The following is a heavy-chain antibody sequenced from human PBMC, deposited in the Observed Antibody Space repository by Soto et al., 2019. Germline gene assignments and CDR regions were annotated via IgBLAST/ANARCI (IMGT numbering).Heavy chain of an antibody. CDR1: GGSISSYY. V-gene: IGHV4-59*01. CDR3: ARFYWYFDL. J-gene: IGHJ2*01. Sequence: QVQLQESGPGLVKPSETLSLTCTVSGGSISSYYWSWIRQPPGKGLEWIGYIYYRGSTNYNPSLKSRVTLSVDPSKNQFSLKLSSVTAADTAMYYCARFYWYFDLWGRGTLVTVSS. CDR2: IYYRGST.